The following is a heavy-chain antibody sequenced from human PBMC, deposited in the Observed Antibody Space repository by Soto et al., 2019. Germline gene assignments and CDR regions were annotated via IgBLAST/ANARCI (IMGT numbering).Heavy chain of an antibody. D-gene: IGHD3-9*01. Sequence: QVQLVQSGAKVKKPGASVKVSCKASGYTFTSYGISWVRQAPGQGLEWMGWISAYNGNTNYAQKLQGRVTMTTDTSTSTAYMELRSLRSDDTAVYYCARDRRYFDWLPNYYYGMDVWGQGTTVTVSS. V-gene: IGHV1-18*01. CDR3: ARDRRYFDWLPNYYYGMDV. CDR2: ISAYNGNT. J-gene: IGHJ6*02. CDR1: GYTFTSYG.